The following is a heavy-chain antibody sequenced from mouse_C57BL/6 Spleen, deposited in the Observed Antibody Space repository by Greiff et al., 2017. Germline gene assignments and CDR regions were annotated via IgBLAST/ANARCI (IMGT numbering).Heavy chain of an antibody. D-gene: IGHD4-1*01. V-gene: IGHV1-9*01. J-gene: IGHJ3*01. CDR1: GYTFTGYW. CDR3: ARKGPTGTIAWFAY. CDR2: ILPGSGST. Sequence: QVQLQQSGAELMKPGASVKLSCKATGYTFTGYWIAWVKQRPGHGLEWIREILPGSGSTNYNEKFKGKATFTADTSSNAAYMQLSSLTTQNSVIYYGARKGPTGTIAWFAYWGQGTLVTVSA.